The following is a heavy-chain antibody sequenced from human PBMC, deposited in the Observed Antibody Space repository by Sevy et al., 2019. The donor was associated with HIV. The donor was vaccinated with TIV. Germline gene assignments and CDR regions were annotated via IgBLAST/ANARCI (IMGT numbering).Heavy chain of an antibody. CDR3: ARDASSAAFDI. CDR2: IAYDGSNI. J-gene: IGHJ3*02. V-gene: IGHV3-30*04. Sequence: GGSLRLSCAASGFTFSSYAMHWVRQAPGKGLEWVAVIAYDGSNIYYADSVKGRFTISRDNSKNTLYLQMNSLRAEDTAVYYSARDASSAAFDIWGQGTMVTVSS. CDR1: GFTFSSYA.